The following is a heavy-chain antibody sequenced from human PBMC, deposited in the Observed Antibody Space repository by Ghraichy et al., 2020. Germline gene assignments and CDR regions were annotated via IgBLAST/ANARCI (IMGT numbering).Heavy chain of an antibody. CDR1: GFTFHDHT. Sequence: GGSLRLSCAAAGFTFHDHTMHWVRQPPGKGLEWVSLIDRDGRTYYADSVKARFTISRDNSKNFLYLQMNSMRAEDTALYYCAKEALGGVLGFDVWGQGTVVTVSS. D-gene: IGHD3-16*01. CDR3: AKEALGGVLGFDV. J-gene: IGHJ3*01. V-gene: IGHV3-43*01. CDR2: IDRDGRT.